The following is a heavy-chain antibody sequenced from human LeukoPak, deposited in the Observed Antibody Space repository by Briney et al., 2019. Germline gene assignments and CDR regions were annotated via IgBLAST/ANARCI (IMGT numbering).Heavy chain of an antibody. Sequence: SETLSLTCTVSGGSVSSGGFYWTWIRQPPGKGLEWIGYIYYSGSTNYIPSLRSRLTISVDTSKNQFSLKLSSVTAADTAVYYCAREDITGTASYFDYWGQGALVTVSS. V-gene: IGHV4-61*08. CDR2: IYYSGST. D-gene: IGHD1-7*01. CDR1: GGSVSSGGFY. J-gene: IGHJ4*02. CDR3: AREDITGTASYFDY.